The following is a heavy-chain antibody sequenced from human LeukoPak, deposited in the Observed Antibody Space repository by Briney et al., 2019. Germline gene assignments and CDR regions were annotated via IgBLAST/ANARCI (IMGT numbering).Heavy chain of an antibody. CDR3: ARLLRVGYCSTTTCNWFDP. Sequence: SETLSLTCTVSGGSISSSSYYWGWIRQPPWKGLEWIGSIYYSGSTNYNPSLKSRVTISVDTSKNYFSLKLTSVTAADTAVYYCARLLRVGYCSTTTCNWFDPWGQGTLVTVSS. V-gene: IGHV4-39*07. D-gene: IGHD2-2*03. J-gene: IGHJ5*02. CDR2: IYYSGST. CDR1: GGSISSSSYY.